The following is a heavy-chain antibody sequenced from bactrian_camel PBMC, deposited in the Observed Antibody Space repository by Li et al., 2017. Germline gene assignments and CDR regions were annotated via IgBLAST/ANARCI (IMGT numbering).Heavy chain of an antibody. CDR2: LYTAGDST. CDR1: GSTYSGRC. D-gene: IGHD6*01. V-gene: IGHV3S1*01. Sequence: HVQLVESGGGSVQAGGSLILSCAFSGSTYSGRCMAWFRQAPGQKREAVAALYTAGDSTSYVDSVKGRFTISADKAKDTVYLQMNNIKPEDTATYFCKTFHNRRSSQCALPANYWGQGTQVTVS. J-gene: IGHJ4*01. CDR3: KTFHNRRSSQCALPANY.